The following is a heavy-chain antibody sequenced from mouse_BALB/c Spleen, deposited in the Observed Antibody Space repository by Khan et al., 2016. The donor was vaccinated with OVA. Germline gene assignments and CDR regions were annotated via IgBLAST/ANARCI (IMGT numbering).Heavy chain of an antibody. CDR3: ARQPYYHYNIMDY. V-gene: IGHV2-6-1*01. CDR1: GFSLTNYG. CDR2: IWNDGNT. Sequence: QVQLKQSGPGLVAPSQSLSITCTISGFSLTNYGVHWVRQPPGQGLEWLVVIWNDGNTAYNSALKSRLTISKENSKSQVFLKMNSLQTDDTAMYCCARQPYYHYNIMDYWGQGTSVTVSS. J-gene: IGHJ4*01. D-gene: IGHD2-10*01.